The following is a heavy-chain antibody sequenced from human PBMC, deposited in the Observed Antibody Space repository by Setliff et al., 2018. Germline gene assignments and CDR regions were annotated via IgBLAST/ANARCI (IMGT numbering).Heavy chain of an antibody. CDR1: GYSISSGYY. CDR3: TVYNTGSSKDHY. D-gene: IGHD2-8*02. CDR2: IYHSGST. J-gene: IGHJ4*02. Sequence: KASETLSLTCTVSGYSISSGYYWGWIRQPPGKGLEWIGYIYHSGSTYYNPSLKSRVTISVDRSKNQFSLKLSSVTAADTAVYYCTVYNTGSSKDHYWGQGTPVTVSS. V-gene: IGHV4-38-2*02.